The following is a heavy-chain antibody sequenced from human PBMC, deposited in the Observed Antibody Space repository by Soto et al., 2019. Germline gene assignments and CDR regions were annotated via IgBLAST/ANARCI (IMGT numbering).Heavy chain of an antibody. D-gene: IGHD3-10*01. CDR1: GFTVSSNY. V-gene: IGHV3-23*01. Sequence: GGSLRLSCAASGFTVSSNYMSWVRQAPGKGLEWVSVISGSGGSTYYADSVKGRFTISIVNSKNTLYLQMNSLRAEDTAVYCCETCGFGESDDAFDIWGQGTMVTVSS. CDR2: ISGSGGST. CDR3: ETCGFGESDDAFDI. J-gene: IGHJ3*02.